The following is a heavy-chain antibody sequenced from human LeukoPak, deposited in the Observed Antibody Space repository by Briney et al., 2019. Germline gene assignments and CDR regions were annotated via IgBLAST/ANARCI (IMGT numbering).Heavy chain of an antibody. CDR1: GGSITSYY. D-gene: IGHD3-22*01. V-gene: IGHV4-59*01. CDR2: IYNTGSS. J-gene: IGHJ4*02. Sequence: KASETLSLTCTVSGGSITSYYWTWLRQPPGKRLEWIGHIYNTGSSNYNPSLRSRVTISVDTSQNQFSLRPSSLTAADTAVYYCARAPYDTSAEFYLDYWGQGTLVTVSS. CDR3: ARAPYDTSAEFYLDY.